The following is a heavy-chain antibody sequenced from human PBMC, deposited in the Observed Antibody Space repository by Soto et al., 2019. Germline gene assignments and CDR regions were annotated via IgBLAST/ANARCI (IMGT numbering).Heavy chain of an antibody. J-gene: IGHJ5*02. CDR2: INPNGGST. CDR3: ARSSGGVYGIIIGGTNWFGP. V-gene: IGHV1-46*01. Sequence: ASGKVSCKAPEDKVTSYCINWVLQAPGQGLEWMGIINPNGGSTRYAQKLKGRVTLTRDTPASTVYMEMRNLRSDDTALYFCARSSGGVYGIIIGGTNWFGPWGQGTLVTVSS. D-gene: IGHD3-10*01. CDR1: EDKVTSYC.